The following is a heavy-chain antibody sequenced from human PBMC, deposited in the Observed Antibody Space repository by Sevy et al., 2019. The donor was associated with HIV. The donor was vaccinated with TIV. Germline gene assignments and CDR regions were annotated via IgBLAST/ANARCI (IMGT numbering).Heavy chain of an antibody. CDR3: TRTSYYYDSGSYYGMDV. CDR1: GFTSGDYI. D-gene: IGHD3-10*01. Sequence: GGSLRLSCTPSGFTSGDYILTWVRQTPGKGLEWVGFIRSKTYGGTKEYAVSVKGRFTISREDSKNVAYLRMNSLKTGDTAVNYCTRTSYYYDSGSYYGMDVWGQGTTVTVSS. J-gene: IGHJ6*02. CDR2: IRSKTYGGTK. V-gene: IGHV3-49*04.